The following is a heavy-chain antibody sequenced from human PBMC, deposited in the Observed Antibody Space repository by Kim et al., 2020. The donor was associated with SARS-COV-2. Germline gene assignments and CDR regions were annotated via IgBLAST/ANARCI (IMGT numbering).Heavy chain of an antibody. CDR3: ARENIYDILTGYTNWFDP. V-gene: IGHV3-11*01. Sequence: GGSLRLSCAASGFTFSDYYMSWIRQAPGKGLEWVSYISSSGSTIYYADSVKGRFTISRDNAKNSLYLQMNSLRAEDTAVYYCARENIYDILTGYTNWFDPWGQGTLVTVSS. CDR2: ISSSGSTI. CDR1: GFTFSDYY. J-gene: IGHJ5*02. D-gene: IGHD3-9*01.